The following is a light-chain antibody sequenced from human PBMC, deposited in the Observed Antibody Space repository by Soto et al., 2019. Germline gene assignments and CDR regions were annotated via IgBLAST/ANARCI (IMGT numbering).Light chain of an antibody. V-gene: IGKV3-20*01. CDR2: SSS. J-gene: IGKJ2*01. Sequence: EVVLTQSPGTLSLSPGESATLSCRASQSVSNNYFAWYQQKPGQAPRLLIFSSSDRATGIPDSFSGSGSVTGFTLTISRLEPEDFAVYYCLQYGSSPPYTFGQGTKLEIK. CDR1: QSVSNNY. CDR3: LQYGSSPPYT.